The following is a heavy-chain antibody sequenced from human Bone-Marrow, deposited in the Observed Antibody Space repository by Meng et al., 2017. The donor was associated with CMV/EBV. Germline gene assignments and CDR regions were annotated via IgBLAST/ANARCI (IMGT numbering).Heavy chain of an antibody. CDR3: ARHELGATGLSGFDP. CDR1: GGSFSGYY. D-gene: IGHD1-26*01. Sequence: SETLSLTCAVYGGSFSGYYWSWIRQPPGKGLEWIGEINHSGSTNYNPSLKSRVTISVDTSKNQFSLKLSSVTAADAAVYYCARHELGATGLSGFDPWGQGNLVTVSS. J-gene: IGHJ5*02. V-gene: IGHV4-34*01. CDR2: INHSGST.